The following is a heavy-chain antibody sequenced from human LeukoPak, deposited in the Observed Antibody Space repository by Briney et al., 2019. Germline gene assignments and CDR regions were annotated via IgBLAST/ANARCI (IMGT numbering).Heavy chain of an antibody. V-gene: IGHV4-59*13. CDR2: IYYKGDT. CDR1: GASISDYF. Sequence: SETLSLTCTVSGASISDYFWSWIRQSPGKGLEWIGYIYYKGDTNYNPSLTSRVTISMNTSKNQFSLKLKSVTSAATAVYYCARDRRYCTGGTCYLDPYFDYWGQGTLVTVSS. CDR3: ARDRRYCTGGTCYLDPYFDY. D-gene: IGHD2-8*02. J-gene: IGHJ4*02.